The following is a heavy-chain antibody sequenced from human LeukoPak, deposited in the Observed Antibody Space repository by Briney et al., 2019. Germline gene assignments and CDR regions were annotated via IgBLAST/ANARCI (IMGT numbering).Heavy chain of an antibody. CDR1: GFTFSSYG. Sequence: GGSLRLSCAASGFTFSSYGMHWVRQAPGKGLEWVAVIWYDGSNKYYADSVKGRFTISRDNSKNTLYLQMNSLRAEDTAVYYCARDRVRLLWFGELDFDYWGQGTLVTVSS. D-gene: IGHD3-10*01. CDR3: ARDRVRLLWFGELDFDY. V-gene: IGHV3-33*01. CDR2: IWYDGSNK. J-gene: IGHJ4*02.